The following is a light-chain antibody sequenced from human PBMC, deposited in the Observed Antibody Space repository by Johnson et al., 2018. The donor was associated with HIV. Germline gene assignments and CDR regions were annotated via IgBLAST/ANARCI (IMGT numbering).Light chain of an antibody. CDR2: DNN. CDR3: GEWDSSRVVCV. Sequence: QAVLTQPPSVSAAPGQKVTISCYGSSSNIGNNFVSWYQQLPGRAPKLLIYDNNKRPSGIPDRLSGSKSGTSATLGITGLQTGHEAAYYCGEWDSSRVVCVFGTVTKVTVL. V-gene: IGLV1-51*01. J-gene: IGLJ1*01. CDR1: SSNIGNNF.